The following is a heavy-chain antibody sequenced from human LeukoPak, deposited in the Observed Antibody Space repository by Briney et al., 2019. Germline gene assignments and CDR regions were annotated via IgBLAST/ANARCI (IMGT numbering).Heavy chain of an antibody. J-gene: IGHJ4*02. CDR3: ARVNSYYYGSGSYYNLNY. Sequence: ASVKVSCKASGYTFTGYYMHWVRQAPGQGLEWMGWINPKSGGTNYAQKFQGRVTMTRDTSISTAYMELSRLRSDDTAVYYCARVNSYYYGSGSYYNLNYWGQGTLVTVSS. V-gene: IGHV1-2*02. D-gene: IGHD3-10*01. CDR2: INPKSGGT. CDR1: GYTFTGYY.